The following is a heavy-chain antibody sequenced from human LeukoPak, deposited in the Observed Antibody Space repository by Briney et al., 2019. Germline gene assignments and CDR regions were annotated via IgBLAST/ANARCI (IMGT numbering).Heavy chain of an antibody. V-gene: IGHV3-23*01. CDR2: IRGNGEK. D-gene: IGHD3-16*01. Sequence: GGSLRLSCAATGLSFSSFAMSWVRQGPARGLEWVSSIRGNGEKFYADSLKGRFTLSSDSSRNTVYFQLNNLRVEDTAIYYCAKASWVSSTDAVRWGQGTLVTVSS. CDR3: AKASWVSSTDAVR. J-gene: IGHJ4*02. CDR1: GLSFSSFA.